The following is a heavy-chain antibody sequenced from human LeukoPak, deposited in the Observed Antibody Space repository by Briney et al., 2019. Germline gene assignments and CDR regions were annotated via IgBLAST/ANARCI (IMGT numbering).Heavy chain of an antibody. J-gene: IGHJ6*02. CDR1: GGSFSGYY. V-gene: IGHV4-34*01. CDR2: INHSGST. D-gene: IGHD2-2*01. CDR3: ARVPEGYCSSTSCLYYGMDV. Sequence: PSETLTLTCAVYGGSFSGYYWSWIRQPPGKGLEWIGEINHSGSTNYSPYLKSRVTISVDTSKNQFSLKLSSVTAADTAVYYCARVPEGYCSSTSCLYYGMDVWGQATTVTDCS.